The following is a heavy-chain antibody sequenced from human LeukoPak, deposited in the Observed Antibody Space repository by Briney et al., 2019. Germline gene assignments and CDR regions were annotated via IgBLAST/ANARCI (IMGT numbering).Heavy chain of an antibody. CDR1: GFTFSSYA. D-gene: IGHD4-17*01. CDR3: ARKTNYGDYVDY. J-gene: IGHJ4*02. CDR2: ISGSGGST. Sequence: PGGSLRLSCAASGFTFSSYAMSWVRQAPGKGLEWVSAISGSGGSTYYADSVKGRFTISRDNSKNTLYLQMNSLRAEDTAVYYCARKTNYGDYVDYWGQGTLVTVSS. V-gene: IGHV3-23*01.